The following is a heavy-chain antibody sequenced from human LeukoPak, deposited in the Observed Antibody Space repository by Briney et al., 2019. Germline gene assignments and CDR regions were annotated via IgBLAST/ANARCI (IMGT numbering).Heavy chain of an antibody. CDR1: GFTFSSYA. CDR3: AKEVLLWFGFDY. J-gene: IGHJ4*02. CDR2: ISGSGGST. V-gene: IGHV3-23*01. D-gene: IGHD3-10*01. Sequence: GGSLRLPCAASGFTFSSYAMSWVRQAPGKGLEWVSAISGSGGSTYYADSVKGRFTISRDNSKNTLYLQVNSLRAEDTAVYYCAKEVLLWFGFDYWGQGTLVTVSS.